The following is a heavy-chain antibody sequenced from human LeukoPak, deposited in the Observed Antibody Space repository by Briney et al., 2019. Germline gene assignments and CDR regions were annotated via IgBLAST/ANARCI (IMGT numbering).Heavy chain of an antibody. J-gene: IGHJ4*02. Sequence: GGSLRLSCAASGFTFSSYGMPWVRQAPGKGLEWVAFIRYDGSNKYYADSVKGRFTISRDNSKNTLYLQMNSLRAEDTAVYYCAKGDYYDSSGPWPFYWGQGTLVTVSS. D-gene: IGHD3-22*01. V-gene: IGHV3-30*02. CDR3: AKGDYYDSSGPWPFY. CDR1: GFTFSSYG. CDR2: IRYDGSNK.